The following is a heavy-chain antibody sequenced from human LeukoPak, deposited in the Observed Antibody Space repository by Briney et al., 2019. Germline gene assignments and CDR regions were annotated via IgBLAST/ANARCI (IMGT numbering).Heavy chain of an antibody. CDR2: MNPNSGNT. D-gene: IGHD6-6*01. CDR3: ARGLGDSSSSGNFDY. V-gene: IGHV1-8*01. CDR1: GYTFTSYD. J-gene: IGHJ4*02. Sequence: GASVKVSCKASGYTFTSYDINWVRQATGQGLERMGWMNPNSGNTGYAQKFQGRVTMTRNTSISTAYMELSSLRSEDTAVYYCARGLGDSSSSGNFDYWGQGTLVTVSS.